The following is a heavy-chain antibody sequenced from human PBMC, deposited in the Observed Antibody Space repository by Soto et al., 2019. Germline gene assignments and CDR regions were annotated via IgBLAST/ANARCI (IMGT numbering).Heavy chain of an antibody. Sequence: QVQLVESGGDVVQPARSLRLSCAASGFIFSTYGMHWVRQAPGKGLEWVAVTSYDGSNKYYADSVKGRFTISRDNSKNTLYLQMNSLRPEDTAVYYCANGGRALNFYYYGMDVWGQGTTVTVSS. V-gene: IGHV3-30*18. CDR3: ANGGRALNFYYYGMDV. J-gene: IGHJ6*02. CDR2: TSYDGSNK. CDR1: GFIFSTYG.